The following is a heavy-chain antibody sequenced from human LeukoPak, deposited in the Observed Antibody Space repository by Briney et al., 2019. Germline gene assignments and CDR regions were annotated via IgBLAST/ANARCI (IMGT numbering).Heavy chain of an antibody. J-gene: IGHJ4*02. CDR1: GFTFSSYS. CDR3: ARGRWSYYDSSGYRGEPFDY. D-gene: IGHD3-22*01. V-gene: IGHV3-48*01. CDR2: ITTRSAT. Sequence: GGSLRLSCAASGFTFSSYSMNWVRQAPGKGLEWVSYITTRSATYYTDSVKGRFTISRDNAKDSVYLQMNNLRAEDTAVYYCARGRWSYYDSSGYRGEPFDYWGQGTLVTVSS.